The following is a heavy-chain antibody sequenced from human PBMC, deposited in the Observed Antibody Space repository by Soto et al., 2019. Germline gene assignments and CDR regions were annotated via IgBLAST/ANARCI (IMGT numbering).Heavy chain of an antibody. CDR2: IKQDGSEK. Sequence: EVQLVESGGGLVQPGGSLRLSCAASGFTFSSYWMSWVRQAPGKGLEWVANIKQDGSEKHYVDSVKGRFTISRDNVKNSLYLEMNSLRAEDTAVYYCARDPGIAAAGTVGYFDYWGQGTLVTVSS. CDR3: ARDPGIAAAGTVGYFDY. D-gene: IGHD6-13*01. J-gene: IGHJ4*02. V-gene: IGHV3-7*01. CDR1: GFTFSSYW.